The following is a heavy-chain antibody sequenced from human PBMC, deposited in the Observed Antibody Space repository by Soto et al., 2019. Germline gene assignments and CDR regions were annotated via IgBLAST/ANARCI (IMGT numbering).Heavy chain of an antibody. Sequence: EASVKVSCKASGYTFTRYTMNWVRQAPGQRLEWMGWINPDNGNTKSSQKFQDRVIITRDTSASTAYMDLSSLRSEDTAVYYCARTVVVVVSNVPDYFDYWGQGMLVTVSS. V-gene: IGHV1-3*01. CDR1: GYTFTRYT. CDR3: ARTVVVVVSNVPDYFDY. J-gene: IGHJ4*02. CDR2: INPDNGNT. D-gene: IGHD2-15*01.